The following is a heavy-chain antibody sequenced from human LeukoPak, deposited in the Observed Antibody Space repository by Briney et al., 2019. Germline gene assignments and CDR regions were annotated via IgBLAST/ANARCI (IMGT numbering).Heavy chain of an antibody. D-gene: IGHD1-26*01. J-gene: IGHJ6*03. CDR2: MYYSGST. V-gene: IGHV4-59*08. Sequence: SETLSFTCTVSGVSISSYYWSWLRQSPGQGLEGLGYMYYSGSTSYNHSLKSRVTISGDTSKNQFSLKLSSVTAADTAVYYCARVGATGNYYYMDVWGKGTTVTVSS. CDR3: ARVGATGNYYYMDV. CDR1: GVSISSYY.